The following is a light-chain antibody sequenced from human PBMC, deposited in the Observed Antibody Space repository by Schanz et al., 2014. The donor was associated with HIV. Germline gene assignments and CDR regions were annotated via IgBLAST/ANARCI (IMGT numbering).Light chain of an antibody. CDR3: SSHAGSDKFGI. V-gene: IGLV2-8*01. CDR1: SSDVGHYDY. Sequence: QSALTQPASASGSRGQSVTISCTGTSSDVGHYDYVSWYQQHPGKAPKLMIYEVSKRPSGVPDRFSGSKSGNTASLTVSGLQAEDEADYYCSSHAGSDKFGIFGGGTKLTVL. CDR2: EVS. J-gene: IGLJ2*01.